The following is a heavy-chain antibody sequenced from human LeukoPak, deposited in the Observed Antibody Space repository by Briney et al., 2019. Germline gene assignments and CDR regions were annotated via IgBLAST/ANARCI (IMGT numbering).Heavy chain of an antibody. CDR1: GYTLMELS. CDR3: ATVVCSGGSCSPGFDP. V-gene: IGHV1-24*01. Sequence: ASVKVSCKVSGYTLMELSMHWVRQAPGKGLEWMGGFDPEDGETIYAQKFQGRVTMTEDTSTDTAYMELSSLRSEDTAVYYCATVVCSGGSCSPGFDPWGQGTLVTVSS. CDR2: FDPEDGET. D-gene: IGHD2-15*01. J-gene: IGHJ5*02.